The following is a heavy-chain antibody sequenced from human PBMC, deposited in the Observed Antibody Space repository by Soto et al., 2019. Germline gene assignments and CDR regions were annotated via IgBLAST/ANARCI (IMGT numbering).Heavy chain of an antibody. CDR3: ASSSLYGIDV. Sequence: PSETLSLAGSASGGCISSGADYWSWIRQPPGKGLEWIGNLYYSGNTYYNPSLESRLIISIDTSKNQVHLKVGYVTAADTAVYYCASSSLYGIDVWGQGTTVTVSS. V-gene: IGHV4-30-4*01. CDR1: GGCISSGADY. J-gene: IGHJ6*02. CDR2: LYYSGNT.